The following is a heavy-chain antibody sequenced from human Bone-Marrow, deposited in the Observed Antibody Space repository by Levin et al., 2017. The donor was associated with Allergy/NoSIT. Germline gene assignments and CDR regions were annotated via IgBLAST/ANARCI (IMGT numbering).Heavy chain of an antibody. D-gene: IGHD5-12*01. Sequence: SQTLSLTCTVSGGSISSYYWSWIRQPPGKGLEWIGYIYYSGSTNYNPSLKSRVTISVDTSKNQFSLKLSSVTAADTAVYYCARGGQGATEAAFDIGGQGTMVTVSS. V-gene: IGHV4-59*01. J-gene: IGHJ3*02. CDR2: IYYSGST. CDR3: ARGGQGATEAAFDI. CDR1: GGSISSYY.